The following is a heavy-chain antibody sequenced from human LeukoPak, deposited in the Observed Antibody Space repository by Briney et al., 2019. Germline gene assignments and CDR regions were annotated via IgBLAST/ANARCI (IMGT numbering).Heavy chain of an antibody. V-gene: IGHV4-38-2*01. CDR1: GYSISSGYY. CDR2: IHHRGST. Sequence: SETLSLTCAVSGYSISSGYYWSWIRQPPGKGLEWIGNIHHRGSTYYNPSLKSRVTISVDTSKNQFSLKLSSVTAADTAVYYCARHFGADNNVPFDYWGQGTLVTVSS. CDR3: ARHFGADNNVPFDY. D-gene: IGHD3-16*01. J-gene: IGHJ4*02.